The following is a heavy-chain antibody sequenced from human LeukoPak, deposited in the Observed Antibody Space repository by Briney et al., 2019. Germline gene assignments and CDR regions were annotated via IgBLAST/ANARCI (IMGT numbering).Heavy chain of an antibody. Sequence: PAESLRLSCPASGFTLSRYEIKWVRQAPGKGLEWMSYISSSGGTMYYADSVKGRFTISRDNAKNSVYLQMNSLRAEDTAVYYCARGDCSGHGCNPYYYYVMDVWGQGTTVTVSS. V-gene: IGHV3-48*03. J-gene: IGHJ6*02. D-gene: IGHD2-15*01. CDR1: GFTLSRYE. CDR2: ISSSGGTM. CDR3: ARGDCSGHGCNPYYYYVMDV.